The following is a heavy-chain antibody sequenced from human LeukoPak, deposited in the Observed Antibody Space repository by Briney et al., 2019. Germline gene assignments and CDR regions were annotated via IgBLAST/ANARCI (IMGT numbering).Heavy chain of an antibody. D-gene: IGHD3-9*01. CDR3: ARDVDLLMDV. J-gene: IGHJ6*02. CDR1: GYTFTSKG. CDR2: ISTFRHNT. Sequence: ASVKVSCKASGYTFTSKGLGWVRQVPGQGLEWMGWISTFRHNTDYAQNFQGRLTLTTDTFTSTAYMELRSLRSDDTAVYYCARDVDLLMDVWGQGTTVSVSS. V-gene: IGHV1-18*01.